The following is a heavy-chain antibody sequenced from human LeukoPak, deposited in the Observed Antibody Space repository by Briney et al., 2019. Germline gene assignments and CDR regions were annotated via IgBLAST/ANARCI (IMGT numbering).Heavy chain of an antibody. D-gene: IGHD2-21*02. J-gene: IGHJ3*02. Sequence: PGGSLRLSCAASGFTFSSYAMSWVRQAPGKGLEWVSGISGSGGSTYYADSVKGRFTISRDNSKNTLYLQMNSLRAEDTAVYYCRMVTAITGDDAFDIWGQGTMVTVSS. CDR3: RMVTAITGDDAFDI. CDR1: GFTFSSYA. V-gene: IGHV3-23*01. CDR2: ISGSGGST.